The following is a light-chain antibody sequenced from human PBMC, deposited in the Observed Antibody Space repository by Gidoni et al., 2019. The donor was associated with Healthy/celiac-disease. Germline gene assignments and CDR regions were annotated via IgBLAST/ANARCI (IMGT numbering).Light chain of an antibody. Sequence: DIVMTPSPLSLPVTPGEPASISCRSSQSLLHSNGYNSLDWYLQKPGQSPQLLIYLGSNRASGVPDRFSGSGSGTDFTLKISRVEAEDVGVYYCMQALQTPWTFGEGTKVEFK. CDR2: LGS. CDR1: QSLLHSNGYNS. V-gene: IGKV2-28*01. CDR3: MQALQTPWT. J-gene: IGKJ1*01.